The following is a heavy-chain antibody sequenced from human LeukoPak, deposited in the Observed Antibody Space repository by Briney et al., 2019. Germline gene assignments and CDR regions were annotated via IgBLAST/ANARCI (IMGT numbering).Heavy chain of an antibody. D-gene: IGHD6-13*01. Sequence: SETLSLTCAVYGGSFSGYYWSWIRQPPGKGLEWIGEINHSGNTNYNPSLKSRVTISVDTSKNQFSLKLSSVTAADTAVYYCARVGIAAAGTHEIDYWGQGTLVTVSS. CDR2: INHSGNT. CDR1: GGSFSGYY. V-gene: IGHV4-34*01. CDR3: ARVGIAAAGTHEIDY. J-gene: IGHJ4*02.